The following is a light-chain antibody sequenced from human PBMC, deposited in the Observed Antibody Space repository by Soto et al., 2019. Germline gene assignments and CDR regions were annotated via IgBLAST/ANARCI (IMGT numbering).Light chain of an antibody. Sequence: IQLTQSPSSLSASVGDRVTISCRARQGIDNFLAWYQQKPGKAPKLLIYGASTLQSGVPSRFSGSGSGTDFTLTISSLQPEDFATYYCQQLNSFPIPFGPGTKVDIK. CDR2: GAS. V-gene: IGKV1-9*01. CDR3: QQLNSFPIP. CDR1: QGIDNF. J-gene: IGKJ3*01.